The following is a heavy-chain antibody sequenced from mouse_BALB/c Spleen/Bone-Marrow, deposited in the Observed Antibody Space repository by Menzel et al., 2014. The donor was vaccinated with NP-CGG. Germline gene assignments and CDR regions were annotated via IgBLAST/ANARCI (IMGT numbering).Heavy chain of an antibody. CDR3: AKNYYYGYVAY. D-gene: IGHD1-2*01. CDR1: GFDFSRYW. V-gene: IGHV4-1*02. J-gene: IGHJ3*01. CDR2: INPDSSTI. Sequence: DVMLVEPGGGLVQPGGSLKLSCAASGFDFSRYWMTWVRQAPGKGLEWIGEINPDSSTINYTPSLKDKFIISRDNAKNTLYLQMRKVRSEDTALYYCAKNYYYGYVAYWGQGTLVTVSA.